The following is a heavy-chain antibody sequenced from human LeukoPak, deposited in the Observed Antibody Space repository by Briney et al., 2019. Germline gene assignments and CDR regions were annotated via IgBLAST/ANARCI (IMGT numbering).Heavy chain of an antibody. J-gene: IGHJ4*02. CDR3: AREEASIPFDY. CDR1: GGTFSSYA. CDR2: IIPILGIA. Sequence: SVKVSCKASGGTFSSYAISWVRQAPGQGLEWMGRIIPILGIANYAQKFQGRVTITADKSTSTAYMELSSLRAEDTAVYYCAREEASIPFDYWGQGTLVTVSS. V-gene: IGHV1-69*04.